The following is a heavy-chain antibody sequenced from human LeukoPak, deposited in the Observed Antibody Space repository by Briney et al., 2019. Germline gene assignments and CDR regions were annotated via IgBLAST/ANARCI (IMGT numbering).Heavy chain of an antibody. D-gene: IGHD6-19*01. CDR2: IKSKTDGGTT. CDR3: TTDLGSGWDDFDH. CDR1: GFTFSNAW. V-gene: IGHV3-15*07. J-gene: IGHJ4*02. Sequence: GGSLRLSCAASGFTFSNAWMNWVRQAPGKGLEWVGRIKSKTDGGTTDYAAPVKGRFTISRDDSKNTLYLQMNSLKTEDTAVYYCTTDLGSGWDDFDHWGQGTLVTVSS.